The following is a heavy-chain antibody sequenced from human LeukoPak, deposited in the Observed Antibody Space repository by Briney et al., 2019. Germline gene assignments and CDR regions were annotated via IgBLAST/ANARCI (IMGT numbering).Heavy chain of an antibody. J-gene: IGHJ4*02. CDR1: GFTFSTYS. V-gene: IGHV3-23*01. Sequence: PGGSLRLSCAASGFTFSTYSMSWVRQAPGKGLEWVSAIRSGGENTYYADSVRGRFTSSRDNSRGTLSLQMNSLRSEDTAVYYCARDGWGSITGTVGRPEVPPFDYWGQGTLVTVSS. D-gene: IGHD1-20*01. CDR3: ARDGWGSITGTVGRPEVPPFDY. CDR2: IRSGGENT.